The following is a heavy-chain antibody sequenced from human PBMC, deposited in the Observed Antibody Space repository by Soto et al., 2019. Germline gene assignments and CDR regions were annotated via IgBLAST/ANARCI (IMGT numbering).Heavy chain of an antibody. D-gene: IGHD3-10*01. CDR1: GFSLSTSGVG. CDR3: AHTPVRVEFGELFYWFDP. V-gene: IGHV2-5*02. CDR2: IYWDDDN. Sequence: QITLKESGPTLVKPTQTLTLTCTFSGFSLSTSGVGVGWIRQPPGKALEWLALIYWDDDNRYSPSLKSRLTITKDTSKNQVVLTMTNMDPVDTATYYCAHTPVRVEFGELFYWFDPWGQGTLVTVSS. J-gene: IGHJ5*02.